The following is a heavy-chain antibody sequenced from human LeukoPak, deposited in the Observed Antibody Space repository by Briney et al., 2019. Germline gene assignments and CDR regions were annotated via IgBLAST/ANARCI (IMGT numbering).Heavy chain of an antibody. CDR2: ISSEAYAGTT. V-gene: IGHV3-49*04. J-gene: IGHJ4*02. CDR1: GFTFGDYA. CDR3: TRDQTPYY. Sequence: GSLTLSCTASGFTFGDYAMTWVRQAPGKGLEWVGFISSEAYAGTTESAASVKGIFTISSNNSKSIAFQQVTTLKTEDKSCYYWTRDQTPYYWGQGTLVTVSS.